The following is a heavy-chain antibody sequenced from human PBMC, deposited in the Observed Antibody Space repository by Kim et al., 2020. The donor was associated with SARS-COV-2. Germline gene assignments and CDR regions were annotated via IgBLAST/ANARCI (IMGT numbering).Heavy chain of an antibody. CDR2: GT. Sequence: GTSYAQKFQGRVTVTRDTSISTTYLELNRLTSDDTAVYYCAKDLAGSIDYWGQGTLVTVSS. CDR3: AKDLAGSIDY. J-gene: IGHJ4*02. V-gene: IGHV1-2*02. D-gene: IGHD3-10*01.